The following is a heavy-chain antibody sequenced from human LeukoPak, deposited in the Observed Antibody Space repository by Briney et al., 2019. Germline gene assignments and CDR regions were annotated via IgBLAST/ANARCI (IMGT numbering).Heavy chain of an antibody. V-gene: IGHV1-69*05. CDR2: IIPIFGTA. CDR1: GGTFSSYA. J-gene: IGHJ4*02. D-gene: IGHD3-22*01. CDR3: ARVSDDSSGYYSGCFDY. Sequence: ASVKLSCKASGGTFSSYAISWVPQAPGQGLEWMGRIIPIFGTANYAQKFQGRVTITTDESTSTAYMELSSLRSEDTAEYYCARVSDDSSGYYSGCFDYWGQGTLVTVSS.